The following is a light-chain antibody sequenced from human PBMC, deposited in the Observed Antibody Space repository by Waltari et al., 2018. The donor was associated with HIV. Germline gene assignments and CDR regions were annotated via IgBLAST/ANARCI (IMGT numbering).Light chain of an antibody. Sequence: QYSLTQPASVSRSPGQSTPISSPGTPRDVGGYISLSSYQQHPGKAPKLRMYDVSNRPSGVSNRFSGSKSGNTASLTISGLQAEDEADYYCSSYTSSSTPYVFGTGTKVTVL. CDR2: DVS. CDR3: SSYTSSSTPYV. V-gene: IGLV2-14*03. CDR1: PRDVGGYIS. J-gene: IGLJ1*01.